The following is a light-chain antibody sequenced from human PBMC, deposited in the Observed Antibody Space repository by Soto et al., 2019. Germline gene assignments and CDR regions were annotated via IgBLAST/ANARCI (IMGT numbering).Light chain of an antibody. V-gene: IGKV3-15*01. CDR3: QQYNNWPQT. CDR2: GAS. J-gene: IGKJ1*01. Sequence: EIVMTQSPATLSVSPWERATLSFTASQSVSSNLAWYQQKPGQAPRLLIYGASTRATGIPARFSGSGSGTDFTLTISSLQSEDFAVYYCQQYNNWPQTFGQGTKVDIK. CDR1: QSVSSN.